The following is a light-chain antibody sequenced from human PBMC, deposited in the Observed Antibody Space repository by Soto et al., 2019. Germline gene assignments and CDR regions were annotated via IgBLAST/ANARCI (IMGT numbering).Light chain of an antibody. CDR3: QHYNNWPPIT. CDR2: GAS. V-gene: IGKV3-15*01. Sequence: EIVMTQSPATLSVSPGERATLSCRASQSLSSNLAWYQQKPGQAPRLLISGASTRATGIPARISGSGSGTEFTLTISSLQSEDFAVYYCQHYNNWPPITFGQGTRLEIK. J-gene: IGKJ5*01. CDR1: QSLSSN.